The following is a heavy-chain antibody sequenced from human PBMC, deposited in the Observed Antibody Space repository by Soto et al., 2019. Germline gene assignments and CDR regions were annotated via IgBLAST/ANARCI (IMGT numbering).Heavy chain of an antibody. CDR2: ISSGSSDI. J-gene: IGHJ4*02. Sequence: GGSLRLSCSASGFTFRSHSMNWVRQAPGKGLEWIAYISSGSSDIYYEDSVKGRVTISRDNAQNSVYLQLENLRDADTAVYYCVRDLGCISESCHGHFDHWGRGTLVTVSS. D-gene: IGHD3-3*02. CDR1: GFTFRSHS. V-gene: IGHV3-21*06. CDR3: VRDLGCISESCHGHFDH.